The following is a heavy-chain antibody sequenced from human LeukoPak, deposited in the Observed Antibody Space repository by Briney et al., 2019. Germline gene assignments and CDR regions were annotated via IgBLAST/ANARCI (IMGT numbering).Heavy chain of an antibody. J-gene: IGHJ4*02. CDR2: ISGGGETT. CDR1: GFTFNNYA. Sequence: GGSLRLSCAASGFTFNNYAMNWVRQAPGKGLEWVSSISGGGETTYYADSAKGGFTISRDNSQNTLYLQMNSLRAEDTAVYYCARDYADYVGYFFFDYWGQGTLVTVSS. D-gene: IGHD4-17*01. V-gene: IGHV3-23*01. CDR3: ARDYADYVGYFFFDY.